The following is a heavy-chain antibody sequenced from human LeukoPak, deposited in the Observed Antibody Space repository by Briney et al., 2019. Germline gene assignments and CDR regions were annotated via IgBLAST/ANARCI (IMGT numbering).Heavy chain of an antibody. CDR3: AMRGSGGWYGFRDY. CDR1: GFTFSAYA. D-gene: IGHD6-19*01. V-gene: IGHV3-23*01. J-gene: IGHJ4*02. CDR2: VSVSGGGT. Sequence: GGSLRLSCAASGFTFSAYAMTRVRQAPGKGLEWVSTVSVSGGGTYYADSVKGRFTISRDNSKNTLYLQMNSLRAEDPAVYYCAMRGSGGWYGFRDYWGQGTLVTVSS.